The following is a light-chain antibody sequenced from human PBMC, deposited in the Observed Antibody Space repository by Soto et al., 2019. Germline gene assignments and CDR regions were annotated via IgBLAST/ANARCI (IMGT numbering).Light chain of an antibody. CDR2: AAS. J-gene: IGKJ4*01. CDR1: QGISSW. CDR3: QQANSFPLT. Sequence: DIQMTQSPSSVSASVGDIVTITFRASQGISSWLALYQQKPGKAPKLLIYAASSLQSGVPSRFSGSGSGTDFTLTISSLQPEDFATYYCQQANSFPLTFGGGTKVDIK. V-gene: IGKV1-12*01.